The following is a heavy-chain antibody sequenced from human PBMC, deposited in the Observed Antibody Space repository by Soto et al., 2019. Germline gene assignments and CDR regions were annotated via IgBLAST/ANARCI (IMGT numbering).Heavy chain of an antibody. CDR2: IYHSGST. D-gene: IGHD3-22*01. V-gene: IGHV4-30-4*01. CDR3: ARDPIFYYASSGYGGSYFDY. Sequence: LSVTSAVSGASGTSDNYYRSWIRQPPWKGLEWIGYIYHSGSTDYNPSLKSRVSISIDTAQNRFSLKLTSLTAADTAVYYCARDPIFYYASSGYGGSYFDYWGQGSRVTLSS. CDR1: GASGTSDNYY. J-gene: IGHJ4*02.